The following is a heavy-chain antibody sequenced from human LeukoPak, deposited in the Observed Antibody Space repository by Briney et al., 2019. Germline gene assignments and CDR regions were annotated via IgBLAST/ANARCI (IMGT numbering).Heavy chain of an antibody. J-gene: IGHJ4*02. D-gene: IGHD3-10*01. CDR2: IKQDGSVE. CDR3: ARWAGVTDF. Sequence: GGSLRLSCEASGFTFENYWMSWVRQAPGKGPEWVAHIKQDGSVEHYLESVKGRFSVSRDNAKKSVTLQMNSLRVEDTAEYYCARWAGVTDFWGQGTLVTVSA. CDR1: GFTFENYW. V-gene: IGHV3-7*01.